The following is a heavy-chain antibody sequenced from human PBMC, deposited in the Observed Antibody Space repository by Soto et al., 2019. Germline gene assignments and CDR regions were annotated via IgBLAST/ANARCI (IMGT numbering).Heavy chain of an antibody. Sequence: GGSLRLSCAASGFTFSNAWMSWVRQAPGKGLEWVGRIKSKTDGGTTDYAAPVKGRFTISRDDSKNTLYLEVNSLKSEGAGVYYCTTDEDWNFDYWGQGTLVTVSS. CDR1: GFTFSNAW. J-gene: IGHJ4*02. CDR2: IKSKTDGGTT. V-gene: IGHV3-15*01. D-gene: IGHD1-1*01. CDR3: TTDEDWNFDY.